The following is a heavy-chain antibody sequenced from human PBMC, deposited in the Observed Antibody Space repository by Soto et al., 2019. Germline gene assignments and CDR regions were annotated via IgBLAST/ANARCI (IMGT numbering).Heavy chain of an antibody. J-gene: IGHJ4*02. V-gene: IGHV4-59*01. Sequence: PSETLSLTCTVSGGSISINYWTWIRQPPGKGLEWIGNIHQSVNTNYNPSLKSRVTMSQDMSKNEFSLNLHSVSAADTAIYYCARVGIAWYAVLDWGQGTVVTVSS. CDR1: GGSISINY. CDR2: IHQSVNT. CDR3: ARVGIAWYAVLD. D-gene: IGHD6-19*01.